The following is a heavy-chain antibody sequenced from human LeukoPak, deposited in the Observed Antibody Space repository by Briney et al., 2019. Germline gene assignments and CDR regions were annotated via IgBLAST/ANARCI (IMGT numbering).Heavy chain of an antibody. V-gene: IGHV4-4*07. CDR3: ARGGLPRENWFDP. CDR2: IYTTGST. D-gene: IGHD3/OR15-3a*01. CDR1: GGSISSYY. J-gene: IGHJ5*02. Sequence: PSETLSLTCTVSGGSISSYYWSWIRQPAGKGLEWIGRIYTTGSTNYNPSLKSRVTMSVDTSKNQFSLKLTSVTAADTAVHYCARGGLPRENWFDPWGQGTLVTVSS.